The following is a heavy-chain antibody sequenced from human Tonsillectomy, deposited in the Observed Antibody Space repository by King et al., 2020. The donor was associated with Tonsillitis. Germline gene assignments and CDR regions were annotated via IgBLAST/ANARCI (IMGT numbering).Heavy chain of an antibody. V-gene: IGHV3-23*04. CDR3: AKGGHSSGWYYFDY. CDR1: GFTFSSYA. D-gene: IGHD6-19*01. CDR2: ISNSGGNT. J-gene: IGHJ4*02. Sequence: VQLVESGGGLVQPGGSLRLSCAASGFTFSSYAMSWVRQAPGKGLEWVSGISNSGGNTYYADSVKGRFTISRDNSKNTLYLQMNSLRAGDTAAYYCAKGGHSSGWYYFDYWGQGTLVTVSS.